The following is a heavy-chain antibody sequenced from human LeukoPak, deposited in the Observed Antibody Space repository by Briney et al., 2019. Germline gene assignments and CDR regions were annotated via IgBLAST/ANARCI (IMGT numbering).Heavy chain of an antibody. J-gene: IGHJ4*02. CDR1: GGSISSYY. CDR3: AGGEVADYFDY. Sequence: KPSETLSLTCTVSGGSISSYYWSWIRQPPGKGLEWIGYIYYSGSTNYNPSLKSRVTISVDTSKNQFSLKLSSVTAADTAVYYCAGGEVADYFDYWGQGTLVTVSS. D-gene: IGHD3-16*01. CDR2: IYYSGST. V-gene: IGHV4-59*01.